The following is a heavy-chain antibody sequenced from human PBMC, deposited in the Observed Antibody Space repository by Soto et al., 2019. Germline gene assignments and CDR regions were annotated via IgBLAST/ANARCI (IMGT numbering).Heavy chain of an antibody. J-gene: IGHJ4*02. CDR3: ARTLGPQVTGYVDSDYRWTLDQ. D-gene: IGHD4-4*01. CDR2: MYHSGST. CDR1: GGSISSGGYS. Sequence: TLSLTCAVSGGSISSGGYSWSWIRQPPGKGLEWIGYMYHSGSTYYNPSLKSRVTISADRSKNQFFLRLSSVTAADTGVYFCARTLGPQVTGYVDSDYRWTLDQWGQGTLVTVSS. V-gene: IGHV4-30-2*01.